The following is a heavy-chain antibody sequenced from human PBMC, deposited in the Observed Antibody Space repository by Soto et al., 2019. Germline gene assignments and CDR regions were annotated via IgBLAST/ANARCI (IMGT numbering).Heavy chain of an antibody. CDR2: INPADSDT. D-gene: IGHD3-9*01. V-gene: IGHV5-51*01. CDR3: VRPDSTGYYSH. J-gene: IGHJ4*02. CDR1: GYSFTNYW. Sequence: GESLKISCKGSGYSFTNYWIGWVRQMPGKGLEWMGIINPADSDTRYSPSFQGQVTVSVDKSISTAYLQRGSLKASDTAMYYCVRPDSTGYYSHWGQGTPVTVPS.